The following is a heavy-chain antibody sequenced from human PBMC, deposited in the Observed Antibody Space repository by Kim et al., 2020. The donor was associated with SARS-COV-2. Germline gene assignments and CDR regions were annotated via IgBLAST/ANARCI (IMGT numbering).Heavy chain of an antibody. J-gene: IGHJ3*02. CDR3: AKCGYNYGNDALDI. V-gene: IGHV3-23*01. D-gene: IGHD5-12*01. CDR1: GFTFDNYA. Sequence: GGSLRLSCAASGFTFDNYAMNWVRQAPGKGLEWVSFIKGGGGHSFYADSVKGRFTISRDNSKNTLYLQMNSLRAEDTARYYCAKCGYNYGNDALDIWGQGTLVTVSS. CDR2: IKGGGGHS.